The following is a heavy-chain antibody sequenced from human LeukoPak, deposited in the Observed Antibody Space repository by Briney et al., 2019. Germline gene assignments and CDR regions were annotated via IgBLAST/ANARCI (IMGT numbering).Heavy chain of an antibody. CDR1: GGSISSSSYY. V-gene: IGHV4-39*01. CDR3: ARARETVAIDY. D-gene: IGHD5-12*01. Sequence: SETLSLTCTVSGGSISSSSYYWGWIRQPPGRGLEWIANIYYSGSTYYNPSLKSRVTISVDTSKNQFSLRLSSVTAADTAVYYCARARETVAIDYWGQGTLVTVSS. J-gene: IGHJ4*02. CDR2: IYYSGST.